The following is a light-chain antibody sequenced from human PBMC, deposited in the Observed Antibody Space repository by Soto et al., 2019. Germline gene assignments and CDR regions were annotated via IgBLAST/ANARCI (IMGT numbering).Light chain of an antibody. J-gene: IGLJ3*02. CDR2: EVS. Sequence: QSALTQPASVSGSPGQSITISCTGTSSDVGGYNYDSWCQQHPGKAPKLMISEVSSRPSGISNRFSDSKSGNTASLTISGLQAEDEADYYYSSYTSSNFWVFGEGTKLTVL. CDR3: SSYTSSNFWV. V-gene: IGLV2-14*01. CDR1: SSDVGGYNY.